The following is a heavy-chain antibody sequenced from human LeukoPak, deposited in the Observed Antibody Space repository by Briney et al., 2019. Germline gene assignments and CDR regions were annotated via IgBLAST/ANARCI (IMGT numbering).Heavy chain of an antibody. CDR3: ARPVNPNSVDNGEEWFEP. CDR1: DDSITSSRFY. J-gene: IGHJ5*02. CDR2: VYYSGST. Sequence: IVPDDSITSSRFYWGWIRQPPGKALEWIGSVYYSGSTYYNSSLRGRVTIYVDTSKTQSSLTLTSVTAADTAVYFCARPVNPNSVDNGEEWFEPGGQGTLVTVSS. V-gene: IGHV4-39*01. D-gene: IGHD2-8*01.